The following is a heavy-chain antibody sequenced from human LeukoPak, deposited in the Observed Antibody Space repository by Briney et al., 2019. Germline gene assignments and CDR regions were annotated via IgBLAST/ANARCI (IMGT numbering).Heavy chain of an antibody. D-gene: IGHD3-22*01. Sequence: GGSLSLSCAASGFTFSSYSMNWVRQAPGKGLEWVSSISSSSSYIYYADSVKGRFTIYRDNTKNSLYLQMNSLRAEDTAVYDCAKENLVYYYDSRGYYNYWGQGTLVTVSS. CDR2: ISSSSSYI. V-gene: IGHV3-21*01. CDR3: AKENLVYYYDSRGYYNY. CDR1: GFTFSSYS. J-gene: IGHJ4*01.